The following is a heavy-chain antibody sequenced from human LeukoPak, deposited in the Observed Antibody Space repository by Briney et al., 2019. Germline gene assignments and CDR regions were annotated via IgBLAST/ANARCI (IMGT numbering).Heavy chain of an antibody. CDR3: ARYSGYSYGTLYYYYYMDV. J-gene: IGHJ6*03. Sequence: PGGSLRLSCAASGLTFSSYSMNWVRQAPGKGLEWVSSISSSSSYIYYADSVKGRFTISRDNAKNSLYLQMNSLRAEDTAVYYCARYSGYSYGTLYYYYYMDVWGKGTTVTVSS. D-gene: IGHD5-18*01. CDR1: GLTFSSYS. CDR2: ISSSSSYI. V-gene: IGHV3-21*01.